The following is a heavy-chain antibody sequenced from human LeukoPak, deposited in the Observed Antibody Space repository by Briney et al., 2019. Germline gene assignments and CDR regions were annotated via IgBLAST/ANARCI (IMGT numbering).Heavy chain of an antibody. CDR3: AKEAIYSSSWYSADY. D-gene: IGHD6-13*01. CDR1: GFTFSSYG. V-gene: IGHV3-30*02. J-gene: IGHJ4*02. Sequence: PGGSLRLSCAASGFTFSSYGMHWVRQAPSKGLEWVAFIRYDGSNKYYSDSVKGRFTISRDTSKNTLYLQMNSLRAEDTAVYYCAKEAIYSSSWYSADYGGQGTLVTVSS. CDR2: IRYDGSNK.